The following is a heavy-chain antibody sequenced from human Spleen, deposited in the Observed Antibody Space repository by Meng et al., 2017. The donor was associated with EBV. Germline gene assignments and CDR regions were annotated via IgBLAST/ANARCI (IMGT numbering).Heavy chain of an antibody. D-gene: IGHD3-10*01. CDR1: GGSITSNDW. V-gene: IGHV4-4*02. CDR3: ARGGSYDASGSYANWFDL. Sequence: VHPRSSGPGLVKPSGTLSLTCAVSGGSITSNDWWSWLRQPPGKWLELIGEIYHSGSTNYNPSLKSRVTISVDKSKNQFSLKLSSVTAADTAVYYCARGGSYDASGSYANWFDLWGQGTLVTVSS. CDR2: IYHSGST. J-gene: IGHJ5*02.